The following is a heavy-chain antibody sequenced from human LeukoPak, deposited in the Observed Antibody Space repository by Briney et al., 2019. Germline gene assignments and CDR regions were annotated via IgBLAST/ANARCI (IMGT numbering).Heavy chain of an antibody. CDR3: ASANGDTGWFDP. CDR1: GFTVSSNY. J-gene: IGHJ5*02. CDR2: IYSGGST. Sequence: GGSLRLSCAASGFTVSSNYMSWVRQAPGKGLEWVSVIYSGGSTYYADSVKGRFTISRDNSKNSLYLQMNSLRAEDTALYYCASANGDTGWFDPWGQGTLVTVSS. V-gene: IGHV3-53*01. D-gene: IGHD5-18*01.